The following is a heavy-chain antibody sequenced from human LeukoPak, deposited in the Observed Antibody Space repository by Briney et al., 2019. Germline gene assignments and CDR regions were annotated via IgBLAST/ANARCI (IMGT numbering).Heavy chain of an antibody. CDR3: ARDYTKYWPSITDY. CDR2: INPDSGGT. V-gene: IGHV1-2*02. CDR1: GYTFTGYY. D-gene: IGHD2-2*02. J-gene: IGHJ4*02. Sequence: ASVKVSCKASGYTFTGYYIHWVRQAPGQGLEWMGWINPDSGGTNYAQKFQGRVTMTCDTSITTAYMELSRLRSDDTAIYYCARDYTKYWPSITDYWGQGTQVTVSS.